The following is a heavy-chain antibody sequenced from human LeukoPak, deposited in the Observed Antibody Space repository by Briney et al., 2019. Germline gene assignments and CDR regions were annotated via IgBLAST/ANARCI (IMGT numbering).Heavy chain of an antibody. CDR1: GFTFSSYA. Sequence: GGSLRLSCAASGFTFSSYAMHRVRQAPGKGREWVAVISYDGSNKYYADSVKGRFTISRDNAKNSLYLQTHSQRDENTTVYYSARDDSSGYGIENWGQGILVTVSS. CDR2: ISYDGSNK. CDR3: ARDDSSGYGIEN. J-gene: IGHJ4*02. V-gene: IGHV3-30-3*01. D-gene: IGHD3-22*01.